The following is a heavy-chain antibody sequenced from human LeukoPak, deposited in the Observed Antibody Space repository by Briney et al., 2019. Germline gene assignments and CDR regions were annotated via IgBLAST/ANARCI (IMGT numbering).Heavy chain of an antibody. J-gene: IGHJ4*02. CDR3: ARDARGQKWFGESVKTRIYYFDY. D-gene: IGHD3-10*01. Sequence: ETLSLTCTVSGGSINSSNFYWGWNRPPPGKGLEWIGSIYYSGNTYYKPSLKSRACISVNTSKNQFSLPLSSVTAADTAVYYCARDARGQKWFGESVKTRIYYFDYWGQGTQVTVSS. V-gene: IGHV4-39*07. CDR2: IYYSGNT. CDR1: GGSINSSNFY.